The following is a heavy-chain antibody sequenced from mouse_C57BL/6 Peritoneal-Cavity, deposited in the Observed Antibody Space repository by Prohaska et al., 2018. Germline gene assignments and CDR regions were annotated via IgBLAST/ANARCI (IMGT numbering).Heavy chain of an antibody. J-gene: IGHJ1*03. V-gene: IGHV11-2*01. CDR3: MRYGNYWYFDV. CDR2: INSDGSAI. CDR1: GFTFSGFW. D-gene: IGHD2-1*01. Sequence: EVQLLETGGGLVQPGGSRGLSCEGSGFTFSGFWMSWVRQTPGKTLEWIGDINSDGSAINYEPSIKDRCTIFRDNDKSTRYLQMSNVRSEDTATYFCMRYGNYWYFDVWGTGTTVTVPS.